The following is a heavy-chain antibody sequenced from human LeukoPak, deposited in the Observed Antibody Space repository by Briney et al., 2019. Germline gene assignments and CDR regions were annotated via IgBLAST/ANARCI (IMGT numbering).Heavy chain of an antibody. CDR3: ARALITMIVVEQGAFDI. CDR2: INWNGGST. D-gene: IGHD3-22*01. V-gene: IGHV3-20*04. Sequence: GGSLRLSWAAAGFTFDDYGMSWVRQAPGKGLEWVSGINWNGGSTGYADSVKGRFTISRDNAKNSLYLQMNSLRAEDTALYYCARALITMIVVEQGAFDIWGQGTMVTVSS. CDR1: GFTFDDYG. J-gene: IGHJ3*02.